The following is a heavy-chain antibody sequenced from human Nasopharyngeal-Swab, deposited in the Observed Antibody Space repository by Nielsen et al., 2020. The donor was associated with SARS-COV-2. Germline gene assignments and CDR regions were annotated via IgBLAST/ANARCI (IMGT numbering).Heavy chain of an antibody. Sequence: ARHAAGQGRGWLGGINPNFGTTNYAHKFQDRAKITADQSTRTAYMELSSLGSDDTAVYYCARDTIFGLALYYYYGLGVWGQGTTVTVSS. CDR3: ARDTIFGLALYYYYGLGV. D-gene: IGHD3-3*01. J-gene: IGHJ6*02. CDR2: INPNFGTT. V-gene: IGHV1-69*01.